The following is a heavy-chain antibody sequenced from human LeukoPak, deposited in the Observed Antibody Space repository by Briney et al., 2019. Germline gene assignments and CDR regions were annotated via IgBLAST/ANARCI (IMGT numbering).Heavy chain of an antibody. CDR1: GGSFSGYY. V-gene: IGHV4-34*01. CDR3: ASYSGVTMVRGVIIGPNWFDP. CDR2: ITHSGST. J-gene: IGHJ5*02. Sequence: SETLSLTCAVYGGSFSGYYWGWIRQPPGKGLEWIGEITHSGSTNYNPSLKSRVTISVDTSKNQFSLKLSSVTAADTAVYYCASYSGVTMVRGVIIGPNWFDPWGQGTLVTVSS. D-gene: IGHD3-10*01.